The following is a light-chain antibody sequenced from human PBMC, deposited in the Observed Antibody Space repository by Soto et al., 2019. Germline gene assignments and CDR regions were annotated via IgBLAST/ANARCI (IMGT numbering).Light chain of an antibody. Sequence: EIVMTQSPATLSVSPGERATLSCRASQSVSSNLAWYQQKPGQAPRLLIYGASTRATGIPARFSGSGSGTEFTLTISSLQSEDFAVYYCQQYNNRPPVTFGQRTKV. CDR3: QQYNNRPPVT. CDR2: GAS. CDR1: QSVSSN. V-gene: IGKV3-15*01. J-gene: IGKJ1*01.